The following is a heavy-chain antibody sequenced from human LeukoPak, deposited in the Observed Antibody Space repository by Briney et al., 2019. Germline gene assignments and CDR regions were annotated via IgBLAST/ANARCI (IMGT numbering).Heavy chain of an antibody. J-gene: IGHJ4*02. CDR3: ARGPSGYHNT. Sequence: PGGSLRLSCAASGFTFSNYEMNWVRQAPGKGLEWVSYISYSGTIIYYADSVKGRLTISRDNAKNSVYLQMNSLRAEDTAVYYCARGPSGYHNTGGQGTLVTISS. CDR1: GFTFSNYE. V-gene: IGHV3-48*03. D-gene: IGHD5-12*01. CDR2: ISYSGTII.